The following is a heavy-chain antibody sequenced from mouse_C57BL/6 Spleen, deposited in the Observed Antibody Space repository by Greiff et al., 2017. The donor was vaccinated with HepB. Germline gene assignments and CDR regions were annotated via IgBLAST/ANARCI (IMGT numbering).Heavy chain of an antibody. Sequence: EVQGVESGGDLVKPGGSLKLSCAASGFTFSSYGMSWVRQTPDKRLEWVATISSGGSYTYYPDSVKGRFTISRDNAKNTLYLQMSSLKSEDTAMYYCARQFYYGNYDWFAYWGQGTLVTVSA. D-gene: IGHD2-1*01. CDR1: GFTFSSYG. J-gene: IGHJ3*01. CDR2: ISSGGSYT. V-gene: IGHV5-6*01. CDR3: ARQFYYGNYDWFAY.